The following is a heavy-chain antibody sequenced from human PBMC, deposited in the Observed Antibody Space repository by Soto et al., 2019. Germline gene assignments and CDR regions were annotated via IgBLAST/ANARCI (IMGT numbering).Heavy chain of an antibody. CDR3: AREVGYCSGGSCYSGSVWFDP. CDR1: GGTFSSYA. Sequence: QVQLVQSGAEVKKPGSSVKVSCTASGGTFSSYAISWVRQAPGQGLEWMGGIIPIFGTANYAQKFQGRVTITADKSTSTAYMELSSLRSEDTAVYYCAREVGYCSGGSCYSGSVWFDPWGQGTLVTVSS. D-gene: IGHD2-15*01. J-gene: IGHJ5*02. V-gene: IGHV1-69*06. CDR2: IIPIFGTA.